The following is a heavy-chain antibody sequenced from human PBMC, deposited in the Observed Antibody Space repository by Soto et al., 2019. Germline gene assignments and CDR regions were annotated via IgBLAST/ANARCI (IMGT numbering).Heavy chain of an antibody. CDR3: ARDRSDDIVVVVAAI. D-gene: IGHD2-15*01. Sequence: GASVKVSCKASGYTFTSYGISWVRQAPGQGLEWMGWISAYNGNTNYAQKLQGRVTMTTDTSTSTAYMELRSLRSDDTAVYYCARDRSDDIVVVVAAIWGQGTLVTVSS. J-gene: IGHJ4*02. V-gene: IGHV1-18*01. CDR2: ISAYNGNT. CDR1: GYTFTSYG.